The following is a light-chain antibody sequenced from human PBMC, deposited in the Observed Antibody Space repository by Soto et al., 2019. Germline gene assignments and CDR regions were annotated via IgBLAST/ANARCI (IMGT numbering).Light chain of an antibody. CDR2: AAS. Sequence: AIQMTQSPSSLSASVGDRVTITCRASLGIRNDLGWYQQKPGKAPKLLIYAASSLQSGVPSRFSGSGSGTDFTLAISSLQPEDFATYYCLQDYNYPLTFGGGTKVDIK. CDR1: LGIRND. CDR3: LQDYNYPLT. V-gene: IGKV1-6*01. J-gene: IGKJ4*01.